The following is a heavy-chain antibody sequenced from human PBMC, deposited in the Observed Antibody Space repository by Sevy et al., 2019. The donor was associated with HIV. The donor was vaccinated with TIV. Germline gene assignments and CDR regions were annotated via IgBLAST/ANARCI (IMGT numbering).Heavy chain of an antibody. V-gene: IGHV3-23*01. CDR3: AKDSPGYYDSSGQYYFDY. CDR1: GFTFSSYA. J-gene: IGHJ4*02. D-gene: IGHD3-22*01. Sequence: GGSLRLSCAASGFTFSSYAMSWVRQTPGKGLERVSAISGSGGSTYYADSVKGRFTISRDNSKNTLYLQMNSLRAEDTAVYYCAKDSPGYYDSSGQYYFDYWGQGTLVTVSS. CDR2: ISGSGGST.